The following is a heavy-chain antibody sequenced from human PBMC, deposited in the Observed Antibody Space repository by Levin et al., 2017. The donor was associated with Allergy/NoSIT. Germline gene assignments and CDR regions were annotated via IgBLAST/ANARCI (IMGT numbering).Heavy chain of an antibody. D-gene: IGHD3-3*01. CDR2: IGGSGVTT. J-gene: IGHJ6*03. CDR1: GFTLSGYA. V-gene: IGHV3-23*01. CDR3: AKGHNYDVWSAYSPQGYYLDV. Sequence: GGSLRLSCAASGFTLSGYAMSWVRQAPGKGLEWVAGIGGSGVTTYYADSVKGRFTISGDSSKNTLYFQMNSLRAEDTAVSYCAKGHNYDVWSAYSPQGYYLDVWGKGTTVTVS.